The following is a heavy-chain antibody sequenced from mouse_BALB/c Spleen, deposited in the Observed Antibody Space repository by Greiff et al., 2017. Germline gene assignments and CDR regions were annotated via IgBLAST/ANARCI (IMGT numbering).Heavy chain of an antibody. CDR1: GFTFTDYY. CDR3: ARDRYDVGYFDV. CDR2: IRNKANGYTT. V-gene: IGHV7-3*02. Sequence: EVMLVESGGGLVQPGGSLRLSCAPSGFTFTDYYMSWVRQPPGKALEWLGFIRNKANGYTTEYSASVKGRFTISRDNSQSILYLQMNTLRAEDSATYYCARDRYDVGYFDVWGAGTTVTVSS. D-gene: IGHD2-14*01. J-gene: IGHJ1*01.